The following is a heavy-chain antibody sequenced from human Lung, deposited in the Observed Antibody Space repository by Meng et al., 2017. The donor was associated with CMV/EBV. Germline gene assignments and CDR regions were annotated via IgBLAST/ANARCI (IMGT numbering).Heavy chain of an antibody. CDR3: ARCIAARRNWYFDL. Sequence: AASGLPVSSNYMSWVRQAPGKGLEWVSVIYSGGSTYYADSVKGRFTISRDNSKNTLYLQMNSLRAEDTAVYYCARCIAARRNWYFDLWGRGTLVTVSS. D-gene: IGHD6-6*01. CDR2: IYSGGST. J-gene: IGHJ2*01. V-gene: IGHV3-53*01. CDR1: GLPVSSNY.